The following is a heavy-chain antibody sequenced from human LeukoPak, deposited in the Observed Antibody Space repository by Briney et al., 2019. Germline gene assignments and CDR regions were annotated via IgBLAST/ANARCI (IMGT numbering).Heavy chain of an antibody. J-gene: IGHJ6*02. D-gene: IGHD2-15*01. CDR3: VRNSDWGYCSGGSCYSGYYYGMDV. V-gene: IGHV3-35*01. Sequence: PGGPLRLSCAASGLTFSNSDMNWVHQAPGKGLEGVSGASWNGSRTHYADSVKGRFIISRDNSRNTLYLQTNSLRAEDTAVYYCVRNSDWGYCSGGSCYSGYYYGMDVWGQGTTVTVSS. CDR1: GLTFSNSD. CDR2: ASWNGSRT.